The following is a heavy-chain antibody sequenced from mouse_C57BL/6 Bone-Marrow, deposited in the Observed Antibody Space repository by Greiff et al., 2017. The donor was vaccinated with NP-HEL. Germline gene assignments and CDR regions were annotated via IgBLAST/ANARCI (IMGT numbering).Heavy chain of an antibody. J-gene: IGHJ2*01. CDR1: GYTFTSYG. CDR3: AREGCDGYYAYCDY. V-gene: IGHV1-81*01. D-gene: IGHD2-3*01. CDR2: IYPRSGNT. Sequence: QVQMQQSGAELARPGASVKLSCKASGYTFTSYGISWVKQRTGQGLEWIGEIYPRSGNTYYNEKFKGKATLTADKSSSTAYMELRSLTSEDSAVYFCAREGCDGYYAYCDYWGQGTTLTVSS.